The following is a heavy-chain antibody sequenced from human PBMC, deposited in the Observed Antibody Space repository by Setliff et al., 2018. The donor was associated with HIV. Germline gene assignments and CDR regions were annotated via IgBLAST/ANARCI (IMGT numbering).Heavy chain of an antibody. CDR3: VQGGLSSGWGSF. D-gene: IGHD6-25*01. Sequence: GGSLRLSCAVSGFTFSNSAMSWVRQAPGKWIEWVSSVATNGGSTYYAASVQGRFTISSYNSKSVVYLQMNSLRAEDTAVYYCVQGGLSSGWGSFWGQGTLVTVSS. CDR2: VATNGGST. V-gene: IGHV3-23*01. CDR1: GFTFSNSA. J-gene: IGHJ4*02.